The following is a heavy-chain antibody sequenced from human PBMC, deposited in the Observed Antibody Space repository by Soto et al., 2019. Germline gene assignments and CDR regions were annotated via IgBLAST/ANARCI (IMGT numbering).Heavy chain of an antibody. CDR1: GYTLTELS. CDR3: ARGREHYDFWSGRSRIYYYYYYGMDV. V-gene: IGHV1-24*01. J-gene: IGHJ6*02. D-gene: IGHD3-3*01. CDR2: FDPEDGEA. Sequence: ASVKVSCKVSGYTLTELSMHWVRQAPGKGLEWMGGFDPEDGEASYAQKFQGRVTITADKSTSTAYMELSSLRSEDTAVYYCARGREHYDFWSGRSRIYYYYYYGMDVWGQGTTVTVSS.